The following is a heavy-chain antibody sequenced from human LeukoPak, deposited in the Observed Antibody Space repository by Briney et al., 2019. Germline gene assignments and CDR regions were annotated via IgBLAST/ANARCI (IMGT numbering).Heavy chain of an antibody. V-gene: IGHV3-11*01. CDR2: IGSSGSTI. D-gene: IGHD1-26*01. CDR3: ARDRYVGTTTAGDSDS. Sequence: KPGGSLRLSCAASGLTFSDYYMSWIRQAPGKGLEWVSYIGSSGSTIYYADSVKGRFTISRDNAKNSLYLQMNSLRAEDTAVYYCARDRYVGTTTAGDSDSWGQGTLVTVSS. J-gene: IGHJ4*02. CDR1: GLTFSDYY.